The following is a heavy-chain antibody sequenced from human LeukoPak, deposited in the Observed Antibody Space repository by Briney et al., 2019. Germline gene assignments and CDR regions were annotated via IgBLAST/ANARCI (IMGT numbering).Heavy chain of an antibody. V-gene: IGHV3-21*01. D-gene: IGHD4-23*01. J-gene: IGHJ6*02. CDR1: GFTFSSYA. CDR3: ARTRYGGYYYYGMDV. CDR2: ISTSSSYI. Sequence: GGSLRLSCTASGFTFSSYAMSWVRQAPGKGLEWVSSISTSSSYIYYADSVKGRFTISRDNAKNSLYLQMNSLRAEDTAVYYCARTRYGGYYYYGMDVWGQGTTVTVSS.